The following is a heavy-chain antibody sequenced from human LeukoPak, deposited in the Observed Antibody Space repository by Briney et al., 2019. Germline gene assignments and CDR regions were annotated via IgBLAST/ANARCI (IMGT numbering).Heavy chain of an antibody. CDR3: ARESGYAVGDF. J-gene: IGHJ4*02. CDR1: GFTFSSYA. D-gene: IGHD5-12*01. V-gene: IGHV3-23*01. Sequence: GGSLRLSCAASGFTFSSYAMSWVRQAPGKGLEWVSAISGSGGSTYYADSVKGRFIISKDISKNTLFLQMNNLRADDTAVYYCARESGYAVGDFWGRGTLVTVSS. CDR2: ISGSGGST.